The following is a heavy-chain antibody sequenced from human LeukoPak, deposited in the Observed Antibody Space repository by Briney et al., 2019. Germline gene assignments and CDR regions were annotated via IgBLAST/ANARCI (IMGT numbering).Heavy chain of an antibody. CDR1: GGSISSSSYY. J-gene: IGHJ3*02. D-gene: IGHD6-6*01. V-gene: IGHV4-39*01. Sequence: PSETLSLTCTVSGGSISSSSYYWGWIRQPPGKGLEWIGSIYYSGSTYYNPSLKSRVTISVDTSKNQFSLKLSSVTAADTAVYYCARPLAARTPHDAFDIWGQGTMVTVSS. CDR2: IYYSGST. CDR3: ARPLAARTPHDAFDI.